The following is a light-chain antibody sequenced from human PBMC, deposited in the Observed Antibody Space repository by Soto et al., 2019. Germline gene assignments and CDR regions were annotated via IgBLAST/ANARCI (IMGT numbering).Light chain of an antibody. CDR1: QSVSSN. CDR2: DAS. V-gene: IGKV3-15*01. Sequence: EVVMTQSPATLSVSPGERATLSCRASQSVSSNLAWFQQKPGQAPRLVIYDASTRATGIPARFSGSGSGTEFTLIISSLQSEDCAVYYCKQYNHWWTFGQGTKV. CDR3: KQYNHWWT. J-gene: IGKJ1*01.